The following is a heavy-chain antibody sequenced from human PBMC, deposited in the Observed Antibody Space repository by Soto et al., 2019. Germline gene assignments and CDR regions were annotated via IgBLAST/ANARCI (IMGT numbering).Heavy chain of an antibody. J-gene: IGHJ5*02. CDR1: GDIFNRYT. CDR3: ARAEGGGGSWYAA. V-gene: IGHV1-69*02. D-gene: IGHD2-21*01. Sequence: QVQLVQSGAEVKKPGSSVRVACKTSGDIFNRYTISWVRQAPGLGLEWMGRIIPVVGGPNYAEKFRGRVTSTADKATTSVYLEVRSLRSDDTATYYCARAEGGGGSWYAAWGQGTLVTVSS. CDR2: IIPVVGGP.